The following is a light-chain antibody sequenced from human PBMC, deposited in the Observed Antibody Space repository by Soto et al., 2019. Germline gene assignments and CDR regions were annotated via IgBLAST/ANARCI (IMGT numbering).Light chain of an antibody. CDR3: QQYNSYWT. V-gene: IGKV1-5*03. CDR1: QSINSW. CDR2: KAS. J-gene: IGKJ1*01. Sequence: DIQVTQSPSTLSASVGDRVTITCRASQSINSWLAWYQQKPGKAPKLLLYKASSLESGVPSRFSGSGSGTEFTLTIISMHPDDFATYYCQQYNSYWTFGQGTKVDIK.